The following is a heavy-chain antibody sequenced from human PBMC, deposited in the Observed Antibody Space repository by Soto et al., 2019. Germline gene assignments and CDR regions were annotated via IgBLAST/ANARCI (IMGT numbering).Heavy chain of an antibody. CDR2: IYYSGST. J-gene: IGHJ5*02. CDR1: GGSVSSGSYY. CDR3: ARDLRPPFRFDP. V-gene: IGHV4-61*01. Sequence: QVQLQESGPGLVKPSETLSLTCTVSGGSVSSGSYYWSWIRQPPGMGLEWIGYIYYSGSTNYNPSLKSRVTISVDTSKNQFSLKLSSVTAADTAVYYCARDLRPPFRFDPWGQGTLVTVSS.